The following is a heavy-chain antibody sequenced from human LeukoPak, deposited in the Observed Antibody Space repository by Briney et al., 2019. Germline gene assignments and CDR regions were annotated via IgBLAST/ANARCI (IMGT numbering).Heavy chain of an antibody. V-gene: IGHV1-3*01. J-gene: IGHJ4*02. D-gene: IGHD6-13*01. CDR3: ARVGQQLVKTGGFDY. CDR1: GYTFTSYA. Sequence: SVKVSCKASGYTFTSYAMHWVGQAPGQRLEWMGWINAGNGNTKYSQKFQGRVTITRDTSASTAYMELSSLRSEDTAVYYCARVGQQLVKTGGFDYWGQGTLVTVSS. CDR2: INAGNGNT.